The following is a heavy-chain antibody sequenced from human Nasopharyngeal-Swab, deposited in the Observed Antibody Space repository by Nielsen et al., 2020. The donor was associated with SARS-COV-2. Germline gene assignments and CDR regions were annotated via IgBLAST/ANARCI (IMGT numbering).Heavy chain of an antibody. Sequence: WVRQAPGQGPEWMGGIIPIFGTANYAQKFQGRVTITADESTSTAYMELSSLRSEDTAVYYCARDGYSSGLGYWGQGTLVTVSS. CDR2: IIPIFGTA. D-gene: IGHD6-19*01. CDR3: ARDGYSSGLGY. V-gene: IGHV1-69*01. J-gene: IGHJ4*02.